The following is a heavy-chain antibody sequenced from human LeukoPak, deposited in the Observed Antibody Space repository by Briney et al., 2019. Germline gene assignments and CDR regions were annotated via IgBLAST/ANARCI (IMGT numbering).Heavy chain of an antibody. CDR3: AREKGSGDYFRLGAFDY. CDR1: GFSITKTFY. J-gene: IGHJ4*02. V-gene: IGHV4-38-2*02. CDR2: VYHDGST. D-gene: IGHD3-22*01. Sequence: PSETLSLTCSVSGFSITKTFYWGWIRQPPGKGLEWIGTVYHDGSTYYNPSLKSRLSMSVDTSMNQFSLKLTSLTATDTAVYYCAREKGSGDYFRLGAFDYWGQGALVTVSS.